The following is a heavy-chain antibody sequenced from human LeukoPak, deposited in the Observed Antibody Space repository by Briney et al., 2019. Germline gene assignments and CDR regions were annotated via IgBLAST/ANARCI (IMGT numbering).Heavy chain of an antibody. CDR1: GGSISSGGYY. D-gene: IGHD6-6*01. J-gene: IGHJ6*03. V-gene: IGHV4-61*08. Sequence: PSQTLSLTCTVSGGSISSGGYYWSWIRQPPGKGLEWIGYISHSGSTNYSPSLKSRLTISLEMSKNQFSLKLTSVTAADTAVYYCARAQYASSSGDYWYYYMDVWGKGTTVTVSS. CDR2: ISHSGST. CDR3: ARAQYASSSGDYWYYYMDV.